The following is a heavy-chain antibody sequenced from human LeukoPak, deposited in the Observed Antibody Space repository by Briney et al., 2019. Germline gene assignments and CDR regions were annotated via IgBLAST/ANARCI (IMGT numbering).Heavy chain of an antibody. V-gene: IGHV1-69*04. CDR3: ARSPLDSYYYYYGMDV. CDR1: GGTFSSYA. D-gene: IGHD3-16*02. J-gene: IGHJ6*02. Sequence: ASVKVSCKPSGGTFSSYAISWVRQAPGQGLEWMGRIIPILGIANYAQKFQGRVTITADKSTSTAYMELSSLRSEDTAVYYCARSPLDSYYYYYGMDVWGQGTTVTVSS. CDR2: IIPILGIA.